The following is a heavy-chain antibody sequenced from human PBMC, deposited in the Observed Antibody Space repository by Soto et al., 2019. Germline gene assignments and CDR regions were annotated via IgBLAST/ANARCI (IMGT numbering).Heavy chain of an antibody. V-gene: IGHV4-59*01. D-gene: IGHD2-15*01. CDR3: AGSPSDIVLVNEGEIRFEL. CDR2: ISYTGST. Sequence: SETLSLTCAVSVGSISSYYWSGIRQSPGKGLEWIEYISYTGSTNYNPSLKSRVSISLHASKKQFSLRLTSVTAADTAVYFCAGSPSDIVLVNEGEIRFELWGQGTLVTVSS. CDR1: VGSISSYY. J-gene: IGHJ5*02.